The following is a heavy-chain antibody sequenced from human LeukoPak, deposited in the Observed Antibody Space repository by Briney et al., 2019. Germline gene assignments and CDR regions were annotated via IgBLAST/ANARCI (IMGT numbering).Heavy chain of an antibody. D-gene: IGHD6-6*01. CDR1: GFTFSSYS. J-gene: IGHJ4*02. CDR3: ARAPYSSSSDY. CDR2: ISSSSSYI. Sequence: GGSLRLSCAASGFTFSSYSMNWVRQAPGRGLEWVSSISSSSSYIYYADSVKGRFTISRDNAKNSLYQQMNSLRAEDTAVYYCARAPYSSSSDYWGQGTLVTVSS. V-gene: IGHV3-21*01.